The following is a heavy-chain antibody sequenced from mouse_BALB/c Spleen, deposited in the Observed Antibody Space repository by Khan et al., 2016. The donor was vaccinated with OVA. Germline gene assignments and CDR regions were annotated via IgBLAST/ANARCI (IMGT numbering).Heavy chain of an antibody. V-gene: IGHV5-9-3*01. Sequence: VELVESGGGLVKPGGSQKLSCAVSGFNFSSYAMSWVRQIPEKRLEWVATISSGGSYTYYTDSVKGRFTISRDNAKNTLYLQMSSLRSENTARYYCARHPLSVDGFGYWVQGTLVTVSA. CDR2: ISSGGSYT. CDR3: ARHPLSVDGFGY. J-gene: IGHJ3*01. CDR1: GFNFSSYA.